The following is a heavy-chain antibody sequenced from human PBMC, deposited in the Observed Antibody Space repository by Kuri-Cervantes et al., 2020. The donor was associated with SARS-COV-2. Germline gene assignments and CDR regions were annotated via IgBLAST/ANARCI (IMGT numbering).Heavy chain of an antibody. CDR1: GYTFTGYY. CDR2: INPNSGGT. D-gene: IGHD3-3*01. CDR3: ARDKGEYYDFWIGYSKTACWFDP. V-gene: IGHV1-2*02. J-gene: IGHJ5*02. Sequence: ASVKVSCKASGYTFTGYYMHWVRQAPGQGLEWMGWINPNSGGTNYAQKFQGRVTMTRDTSISTAYMELSRLRSDDTAVYYCARDKGEYYDFWIGYSKTACWFDPWGQGTLVTSPQ.